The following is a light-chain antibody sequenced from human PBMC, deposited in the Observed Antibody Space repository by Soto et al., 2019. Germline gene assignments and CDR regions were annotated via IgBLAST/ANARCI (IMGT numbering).Light chain of an antibody. CDR2: RNH. J-gene: IGLJ2*01. Sequence: QSVLTQSPSASATPGQRVTISCSGSRFNIGTYPVHWYQQLPGTAPTLLIFRNHQRPSGVPDRFSGSKSGTSASLAISGPQSEDEADYYCVAWDDSLRAVVFGGGTKVTVL. CDR3: VAWDDSLRAVV. V-gene: IGLV1-44*01. CDR1: RFNIGTYP.